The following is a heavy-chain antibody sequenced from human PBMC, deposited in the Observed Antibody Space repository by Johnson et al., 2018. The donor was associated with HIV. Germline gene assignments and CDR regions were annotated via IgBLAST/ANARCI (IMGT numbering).Heavy chain of an antibody. CDR3: ARWNMITFGGVIVKAGAFDI. CDR2: IYSGGST. J-gene: IGHJ3*02. Sequence: VQLVESGGGVVQPGRSLRLSCAASGFTVSSNYMSWVRQAPGKGLEWVSVIYSGGSTYYADSVKGRFTISRDNAKNSLYLQMNSLRAEDTAVYYCARWNMITFGGVIVKAGAFDIWGQGTMVTVSS. V-gene: IGHV3-66*01. CDR1: GFTVSSNY. D-gene: IGHD3-16*02.